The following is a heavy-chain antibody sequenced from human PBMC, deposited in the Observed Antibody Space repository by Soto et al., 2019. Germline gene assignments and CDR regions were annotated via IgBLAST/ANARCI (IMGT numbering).Heavy chain of an antibody. Sequence: EVQLVESGGRLIQPGGSLRLSCAASGFTVSSNYMSWVRQAPGKGLEWVSIIYSDGSTYYADSVKGRFTISRDNSKNTLYLQMNSLRGEDTAVYYCATNYGSSGYFSVWGQGTLVTVSS. V-gene: IGHV3-53*01. CDR3: ATNYGSSGYFSV. CDR1: GFTVSSNY. D-gene: IGHD3-22*01. CDR2: IYSDGST. J-gene: IGHJ4*02.